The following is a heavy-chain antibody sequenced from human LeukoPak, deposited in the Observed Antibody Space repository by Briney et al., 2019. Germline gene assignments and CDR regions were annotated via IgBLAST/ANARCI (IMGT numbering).Heavy chain of an antibody. CDR3: AVITMVRGGIDY. CDR1: GGTFSSYA. D-gene: IGHD3-10*01. Sequence: RASVKVSCKASGGTFSSYAISWVRQAPGQGLEWMGRIIPILGIANYAQKFQGRVTITADKSTSTAYMELSSLRSEDTAVYYCAVITMVRGGIDYWGQGTLVTVSS. V-gene: IGHV1-69*04. J-gene: IGHJ4*02. CDR2: IIPILGIA.